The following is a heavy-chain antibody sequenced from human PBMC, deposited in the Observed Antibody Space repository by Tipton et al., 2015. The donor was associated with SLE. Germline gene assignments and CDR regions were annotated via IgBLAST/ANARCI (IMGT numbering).Heavy chain of an antibody. V-gene: IGHV4-59*01. CDR2: IHYSGST. CDR1: GGSISSYY. CDR3: ARGLRIIKHLDYMDV. Sequence: TLSLTCTVSGGSISSYYWSWIRQPPGKGLEWIGYIHYSGSTNYNPSLKSRITISVDTSKNQLSLKLSSVTAADTAVYYCARGLRIIKHLDYMDVWGKGTTVTVSS. D-gene: IGHD3-16*01. J-gene: IGHJ6*03.